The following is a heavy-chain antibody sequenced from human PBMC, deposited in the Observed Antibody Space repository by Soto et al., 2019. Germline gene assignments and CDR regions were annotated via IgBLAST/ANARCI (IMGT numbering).Heavy chain of an antibody. D-gene: IGHD3-22*01. CDR2: IWYDGSNK. CDR3: ARDSVGYFRDSSGYSDY. Sequence: QVKLVESWGGVVQPGRSLRLSCAASGFTFSSYGMHWVRQAPGKGLEWVAVIWYDGSNKYYADSVKGRFTISRDNSKNTLSLQMNSLRAEDTAVYYCARDSVGYFRDSSGYSDYWGQGTLVTVSS. J-gene: IGHJ4*02. CDR1: GFTFSSYG. V-gene: IGHV3-33*01.